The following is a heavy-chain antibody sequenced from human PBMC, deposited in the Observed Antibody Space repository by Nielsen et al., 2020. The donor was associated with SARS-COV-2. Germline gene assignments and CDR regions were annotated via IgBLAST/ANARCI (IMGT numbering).Heavy chain of an antibody. CDR3: ASRIVAAFDF. CDR2: INGGDGNT. V-gene: IGHV1-3*01. Sequence: ASVKVSCKASGYTFSHYSLHWVRQAPGQGLQWMGWINGGDGNTKYSQEFQGRLTITRDTSASTVSMALSSLRSEDTAIYYCASRIVAAFDFWGQGTLLAVSS. D-gene: IGHD1-26*01. CDR1: GYTFSHYS. J-gene: IGHJ4*02.